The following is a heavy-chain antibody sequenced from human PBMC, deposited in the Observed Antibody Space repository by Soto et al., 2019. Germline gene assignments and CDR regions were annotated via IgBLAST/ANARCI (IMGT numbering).Heavy chain of an antibody. D-gene: IGHD2-2*01. Sequence: SGPTLVKPTQTLTLTCTFSGFSLSTSGVGVGWIRQPPGKALEWLALIYLDDDKRYSPSLKSRHTITKDTSKNQVVLIMTNMDPVDTAIYYSAHSFVVVPAGRIEGFYYCGQGTLVAVSS. CDR1: GFSLSTSGVG. V-gene: IGHV2-5*02. CDR3: AHSFVVVPAGRIEGFYY. CDR2: IYLDDDK. J-gene: IGHJ4*02.